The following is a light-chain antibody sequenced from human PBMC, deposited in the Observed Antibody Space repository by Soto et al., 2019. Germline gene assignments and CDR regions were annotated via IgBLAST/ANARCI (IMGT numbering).Light chain of an antibody. J-gene: IGKJ1*01. V-gene: IGKV3-15*01. CDR2: AAS. CDR1: QTVSSS. CDR3: QQYNEWPSWT. Sequence: IGMTQSPATLSVSPGERATLSCRASQTVSSSLAWYQQKPGQAPRLLIYAASTRATGIPARFSGSGSGTEFTLTISSLQSEDFAVYYCQQYNEWPSWTFGQGTKVDIK.